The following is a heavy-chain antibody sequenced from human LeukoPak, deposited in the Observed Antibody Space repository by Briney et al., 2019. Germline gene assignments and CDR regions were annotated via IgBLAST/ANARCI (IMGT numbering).Heavy chain of an antibody. CDR2: INWNGGST. CDR3: AKLLRDVTIYDF. CDR1: GFTFDDYG. V-gene: IGHV3-20*04. Sequence: GGSLRLSCAASGFTFDDYGMSWVRQAPGKGLEWVSGINWNGGSTGYADSVKGRFTISRDNAKNSLYLQMNSLRAEDTAVYYCAKLLRDVTIYDFWGHGDLVTVSS. D-gene: IGHD5-24*01. J-gene: IGHJ4*03.